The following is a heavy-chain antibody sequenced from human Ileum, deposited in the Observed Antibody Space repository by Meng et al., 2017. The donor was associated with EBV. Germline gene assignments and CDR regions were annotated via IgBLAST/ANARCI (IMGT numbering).Heavy chain of an antibody. CDR2: ISAYNGNT. D-gene: IGHD1-14*01. V-gene: IGHV1-18*01. Sequence: QVQLVQSGAEVKKPGASVKFSCKASGYNFNNYGVSWVRQAPGQGPEWMGWISAYNGNTNYAQNFQGRFTMTTDTSTSTAYMELRSLRSDDTAVYYCARDLPGGTKGTWLDLWGQGTLGTVSS. CDR1: GYNFNNYG. J-gene: IGHJ5*02. CDR3: ARDLPGGTKGTWLDL.